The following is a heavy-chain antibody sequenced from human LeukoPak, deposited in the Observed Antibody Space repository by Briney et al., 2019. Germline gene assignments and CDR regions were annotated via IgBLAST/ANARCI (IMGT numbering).Heavy chain of an antibody. CDR1: GFTFSSYW. D-gene: IGHD1-26*01. J-gene: IGHJ4*02. CDR3: ARRSSGSPPFYFDY. CDR2: INSDGSTT. Sequence: GGSLRLSCAASGFTFSSYWMHWVRQAPGKGLVWVSRINSDGSTTNYADSVKGRFTIPRDNAKNTLYLQTNSLRAEDTAMYYCARRSSGSPPFYFDYWGQGTLVTVSS. V-gene: IGHV3-74*01.